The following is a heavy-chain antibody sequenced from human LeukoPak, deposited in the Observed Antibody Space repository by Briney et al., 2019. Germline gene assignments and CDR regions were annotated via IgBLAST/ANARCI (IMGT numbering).Heavy chain of an antibody. D-gene: IGHD5-24*01. CDR2: IYYSGST. J-gene: IGHJ2*01. V-gene: IGHV4-59*01. CDR1: GGSISSYY. CDR3: ARGRRDGYNPYWYFDL. Sequence: SETLSLTCTVSGGSISSYYCSWLRQPPGKGLEWIGYIYYSGSTNYNPSLKSRVTISVDTSKNQFSLKLSSVTAADTAVYYCARGRRDGYNPYWYFDLWGRGTLVTVSS.